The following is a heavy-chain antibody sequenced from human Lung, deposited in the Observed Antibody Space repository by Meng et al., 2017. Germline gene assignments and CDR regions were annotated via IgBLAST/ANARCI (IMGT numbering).Heavy chain of an antibody. CDR1: GFSFPDVW. Sequence: SISLSCVHSGFSFPDVWKSWVSQAPGKGLEWVSRIKSNIDGRTTDYDAPGKGIFTISRDDSKNTLYLQMNSLITEDTAVYFCATGASAADHWGQGTLVTVSS. D-gene: IGHD6-13*01. CDR2: IKSNIDGRTT. V-gene: IGHV3-15*01. J-gene: IGHJ4*02. CDR3: ATGASAADH.